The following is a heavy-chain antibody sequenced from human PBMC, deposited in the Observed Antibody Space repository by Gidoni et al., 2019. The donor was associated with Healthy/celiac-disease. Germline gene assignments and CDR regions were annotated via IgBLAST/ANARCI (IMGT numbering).Heavy chain of an antibody. CDR3: ARVQQQLVRAFDP. CDR1: GYSISSGYY. Sequence: QVQLQESGPGLVQPSETLSLTCTVSGYSISSGYYWGWLRQPPGKGLEWIGSIYHSGSTYYNPSLKSRVTISVDTSKNQFSLKLSSVTAADTAVYYCARVQQQLVRAFDPWGQGTLVTVSS. J-gene: IGHJ5*02. V-gene: IGHV4-38-2*02. CDR2: IYHSGST. D-gene: IGHD6-13*01.